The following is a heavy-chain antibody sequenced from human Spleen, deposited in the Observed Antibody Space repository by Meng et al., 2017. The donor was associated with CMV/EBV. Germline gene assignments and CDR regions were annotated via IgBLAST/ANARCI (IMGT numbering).Heavy chain of an antibody. CDR2: IRSKPYGGTT. CDR3: AREHYDILTGYPPESLSYFGMDV. V-gene: IGHV3-49*04. CDR1: GFPFGDYA. D-gene: IGHD3-9*01. J-gene: IGHJ6*02. Sequence: GGSLRLSCSASGFPFGDYAVNWVRQAPGKGLEWVGFIRSKPYGGTTEYVASVKGRFTISRDDSKSIAYLQMNSLKTEDTAMYYCAREHYDILTGYPPESLSYFGMDVWGRGIMVTVSS.